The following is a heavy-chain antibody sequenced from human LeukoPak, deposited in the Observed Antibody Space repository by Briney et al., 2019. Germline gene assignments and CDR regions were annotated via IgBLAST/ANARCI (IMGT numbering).Heavy chain of an antibody. Sequence: GSLRLSCAASGFSFSSNGMYWVRQPPGKGLEWIGSVYYSGYTYYNPSLKSRVTISADTSKNQFSLKLSSLTAADTAVYYCARHYYDILTGYYSAYWGQGTLVTVSS. J-gene: IGHJ4*02. D-gene: IGHD3-9*01. CDR3: ARHYYDILTGYYSAY. CDR1: GFSFSSNGMY. V-gene: IGHV4-39*01. CDR2: VYYSGYT.